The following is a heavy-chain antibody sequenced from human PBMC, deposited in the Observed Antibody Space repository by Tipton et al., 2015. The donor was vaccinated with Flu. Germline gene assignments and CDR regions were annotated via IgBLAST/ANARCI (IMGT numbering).Heavy chain of an antibody. CDR3: AIRRYDFWSRYYWCYWYFDI. CDR1: GGSISSSSYY. D-gene: IGHD3-3*01. CDR2: IDRSGIT. J-gene: IGHJ2*01. V-gene: IGHV4-39*07. Sequence: TLSLTCSVSGGSISSSSYYWGWLRQPPGKGLEWIGSIDRSGITYYNPSLKSRVTISVDTSKNQFSLKLSSVTAADTAVYYCAIRRYDFWSRYYWCYWYFDITGRGILVTGSS.